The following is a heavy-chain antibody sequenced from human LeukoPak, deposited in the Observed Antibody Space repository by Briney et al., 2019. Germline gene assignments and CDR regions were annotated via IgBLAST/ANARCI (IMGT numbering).Heavy chain of an antibody. V-gene: IGHV4-34*01. CDR1: GGSFSGYY. J-gene: IGHJ4*02. CDR3: ARDCRELSLSYFDY. D-gene: IGHD3-16*02. Sequence: PSETLSLTCAVYGGSFSGYYWSWICQPPGKGLEWIGEINHSGSTNYNPSLKSRVTISVDTSKNQFSLKLSSVTAADTAVYYCARDCRELSLSYFDYWGQGTLVTVSS. CDR2: INHSGST.